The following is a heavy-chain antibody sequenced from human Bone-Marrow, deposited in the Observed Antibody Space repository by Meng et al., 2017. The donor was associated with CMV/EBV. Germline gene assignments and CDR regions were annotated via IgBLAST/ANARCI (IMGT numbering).Heavy chain of an antibody. J-gene: IGHJ6*02. V-gene: IGHV3-15*01. Sequence: GESLKISCAASGFTFSNAWMSWVRQAPGKGLEWVGRIKSKTDGGTTDYAAPVKGRFTISRDDSKNTLYLQMNSLKTEDTAVYYCTTDPYLSALWGKYVWGQGTTVTVSS. D-gene: IGHD3-10*01. CDR1: GFTFSNAW. CDR2: IKSKTDGGTT. CDR3: TTDPYLSALWGKYV.